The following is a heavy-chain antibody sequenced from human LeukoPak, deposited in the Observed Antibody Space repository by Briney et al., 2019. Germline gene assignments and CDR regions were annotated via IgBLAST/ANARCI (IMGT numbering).Heavy chain of an antibody. CDR1: GGSISSGSYY. V-gene: IGHV4-61*02. CDR2: IYTSGST. Sequence: SQTLSLTCTVSGGSISSGSYYWSWIRQPAGKGLEWIGRIYTSGSTNYNPSLKSRVTISVDTSKNQFSLKLSSVTAADTAVYYCARGVTGTTSDYWGQGTLVTVSS. CDR3: ARGVTGTTSDY. D-gene: IGHD1-7*01. J-gene: IGHJ4*02.